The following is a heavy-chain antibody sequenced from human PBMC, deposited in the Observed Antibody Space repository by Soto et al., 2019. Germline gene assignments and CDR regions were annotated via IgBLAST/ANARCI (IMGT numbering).Heavy chain of an antibody. CDR1: GGSISSGGYY. CDR3: AREGLAGPRGGYFDY. CDR2: IYSSGSH. Sequence: QVQLQESGPGLVKPSQTLSLTCTVSGGSISSGGYYWSWIRQHPGKGLEWIGYIYSSGSHYYNHSLKSLVTIPVDTSKNQFSLKLSSVTAADTAVYYWAREGLAGPRGGYFDYWGPGTLVTVSS. V-gene: IGHV4-31*01. D-gene: IGHD6-19*01. J-gene: IGHJ4*02.